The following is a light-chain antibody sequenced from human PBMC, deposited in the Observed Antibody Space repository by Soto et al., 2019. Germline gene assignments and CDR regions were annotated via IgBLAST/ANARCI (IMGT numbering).Light chain of an antibody. J-gene: IGKJ4*01. CDR3: QQYNNWPPLT. CDR1: QSVSSN. CDR2: GAS. Sequence: EIVMTQSPATLSVSPGERATLSCRASQSVSSNLAWYQQKPGQAPRLLIYGASTRATGIPARFSGSGSGTEFTLTISSLRSEDFAVYYCQQYNNWPPLTFGGGTKVAIK. V-gene: IGKV3-15*01.